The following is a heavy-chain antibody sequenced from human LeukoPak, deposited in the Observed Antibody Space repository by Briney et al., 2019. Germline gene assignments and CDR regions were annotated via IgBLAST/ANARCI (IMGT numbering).Heavy chain of an antibody. CDR2: ISSSGSTI. J-gene: IGHJ4*02. CDR1: GFTFSSYE. Sequence: GGSLRLSCAASGFTFSSYEMNWVRQAPGKGLEWVSYISSSGSTIYYADSVKGRFTISRDNAKNSLYLQMNSLRAEDTAVYYCAKDMGYGDYEGNFDYWGQGTLVTVSS. D-gene: IGHD4-17*01. CDR3: AKDMGYGDYEGNFDY. V-gene: IGHV3-48*03.